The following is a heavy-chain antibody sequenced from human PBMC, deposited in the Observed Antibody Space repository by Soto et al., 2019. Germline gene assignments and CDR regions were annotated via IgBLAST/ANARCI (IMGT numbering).Heavy chain of an antibody. CDR3: ARDLRDYSGYDYDY. D-gene: IGHD5-12*01. CDR1: GFTFSSYA. J-gene: IGHJ4*02. Sequence: GGSLRLSCAASGFTFSSYAMHWVRQAPGKGLEWVAVISYDGSNKYYADSVKGRFTISRDNSKNTLYLQMNSLRAEDTAVYYCARDLRDYSGYDYDYWGQGTLVTVSS. CDR2: ISYDGSNK. V-gene: IGHV3-30-3*01.